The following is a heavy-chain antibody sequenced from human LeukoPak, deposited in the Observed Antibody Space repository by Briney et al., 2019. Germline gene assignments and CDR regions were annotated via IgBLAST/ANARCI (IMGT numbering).Heavy chain of an antibody. CDR3: ARVGNYYYMDV. CDR2: IYYSGST. J-gene: IGHJ6*03. Sequence: SETLSLTCTVSGGSISSHYWSWIRQPPGKGLEWIGYIYYSGSTNYNPSLKSRVTISVDTSKNQFSLKLSSVTAADTAVCYCARVGNYYYMDVWGKGTTVTVSS. D-gene: IGHD3-10*01. CDR1: GGSISSHY. V-gene: IGHV4-59*11.